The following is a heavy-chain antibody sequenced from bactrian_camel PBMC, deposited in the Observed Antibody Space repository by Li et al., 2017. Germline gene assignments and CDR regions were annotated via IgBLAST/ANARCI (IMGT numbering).Heavy chain of an antibody. J-gene: IGHJ4*01. D-gene: IGHD1*01. CDR2: MHSPGSE. CDR1: GSRYSSLC. Sequence: HVQLVESGGGSVQAGGSLRLSCVAPGSRYSSLCMCWFRQAPGKEREAIAIMHSPGSETYADSVTGRVTISKDHAKNTVDLHMVSLKPEDTAMYYCAADCRRRRAPRLTDVLDLAYKGRGTQVTVS. V-gene: IGHV3S53*01.